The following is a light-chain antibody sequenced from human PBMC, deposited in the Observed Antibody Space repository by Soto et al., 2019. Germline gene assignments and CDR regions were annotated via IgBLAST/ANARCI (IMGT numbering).Light chain of an antibody. V-gene: IGKV3-20*01. CDR3: QQYGSSGT. J-gene: IGKJ1*01. CDR1: QSVNHN. Sequence: VMTQSPDTLSASPWEMVSLSFRASQSVNHNLAWYLQKPGQAPRLLIYGASNRATGIPDRFSGSGSGTDFTLTISRLEPEDFAVYYCQQYGSSGTFGQGTKVDI. CDR2: GAS.